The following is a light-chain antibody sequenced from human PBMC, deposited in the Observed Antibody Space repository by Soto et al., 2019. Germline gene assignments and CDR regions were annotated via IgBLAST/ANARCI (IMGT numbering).Light chain of an antibody. J-gene: IGKJ1*01. CDR2: DAS. CDR1: QIITSY. Sequence: EIVLTQSPGTLSLSPGESATLSCRASQIITSYLAWYQQKPGQAPRLLLYDASSRATGIPDRFSGSGSGTDFTLTISRLEPEDFAVYYCQQYGSSPRTLGQGTKVDIK. CDR3: QQYGSSPRT. V-gene: IGKV3-20*01.